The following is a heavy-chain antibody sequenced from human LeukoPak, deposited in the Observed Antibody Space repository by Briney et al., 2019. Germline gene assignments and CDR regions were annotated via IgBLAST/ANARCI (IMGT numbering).Heavy chain of an antibody. V-gene: IGHV3-23*01. J-gene: IGHJ4*02. CDR2: ISGSGRKK. Sequence: GGSLRLSCAASGFTFSTYAMSWVRQAPGKGLEWVSVISGSGRKKYYADSVKGRFTISRDNSKDTLFLQMHSLRAEDTAVYYCAKGREWELPLDYWGQGTLVTVSS. CDR3: AKGREWELPLDY. CDR1: GFTFSTYA. D-gene: IGHD1-26*01.